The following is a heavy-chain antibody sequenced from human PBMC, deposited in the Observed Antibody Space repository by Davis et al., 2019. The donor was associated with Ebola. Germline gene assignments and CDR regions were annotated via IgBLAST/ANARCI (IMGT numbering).Heavy chain of an antibody. Sequence: ASVKVSCKASGNTFISNYMHWVRQATGQGLEWMGWMNPNSGNTGYAQKFQGRVTMTRNTSLSTAYMELSSLRSEDTAVYYCARRPGYSSSWYRGYYYYYYGMDVWGKGTTVTVSS. D-gene: IGHD6-13*01. CDR3: ARRPGYSSSWYRGYYYYYYGMDV. CDR2: MNPNSGNT. V-gene: IGHV1-8*02. J-gene: IGHJ6*04. CDR1: GNTFISNY.